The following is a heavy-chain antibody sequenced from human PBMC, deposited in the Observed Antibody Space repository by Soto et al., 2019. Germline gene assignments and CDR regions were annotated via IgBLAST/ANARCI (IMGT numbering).Heavy chain of an antibody. CDR3: AKSRLELRSYFQH. CDR1: GFTFSSYG. CDR2: ISYDGSNK. Sequence: GGSLRLSCAASGFTFSSYGMHWVRQAPGKGLEWVAVISYDGSNKYYADSVKGRFTISRDNSKNTLYLQMNSLRAEDTAVYYCAKSRLELRSYFQHWGQGTLVTVSS. D-gene: IGHD1-7*01. J-gene: IGHJ1*01. V-gene: IGHV3-30*18.